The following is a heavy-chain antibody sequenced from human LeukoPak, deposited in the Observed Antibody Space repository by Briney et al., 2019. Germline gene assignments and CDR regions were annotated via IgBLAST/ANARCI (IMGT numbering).Heavy chain of an antibody. CDR2: IYYSGST. CDR1: GGSISSYY. V-gene: IGHV4-59*01. Sequence: SETLPLTCTVSGGSISSYYWSWIRQPPGKGLEWIGYIYYSGSTNYNPSLKSRVTISVDTSKNQFSLKLSSVTAADTAVYYCARHNVLLWFGELSFLGWFDPWGQGTLVTVSS. J-gene: IGHJ5*02. D-gene: IGHD3-10*01. CDR3: ARHNVLLWFGELSFLGWFDP.